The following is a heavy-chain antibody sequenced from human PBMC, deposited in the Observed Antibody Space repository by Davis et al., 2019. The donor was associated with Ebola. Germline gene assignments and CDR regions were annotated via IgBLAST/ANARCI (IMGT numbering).Heavy chain of an antibody. Sequence: MPSETLSLTCTVSGGSISSYYWSWIRQPPGKGLEWIGYIYYSGSTNYNPSLKSRVTISVDTSKNQFSLKLRSVTAADTAMYYCARHGGYDYFDYWGQGTLVTVSS. CDR3: ARHGGYDYFDY. V-gene: IGHV4-59*01. J-gene: IGHJ4*02. D-gene: IGHD3-16*01. CDR1: GGSISSYY. CDR2: IYYSGST.